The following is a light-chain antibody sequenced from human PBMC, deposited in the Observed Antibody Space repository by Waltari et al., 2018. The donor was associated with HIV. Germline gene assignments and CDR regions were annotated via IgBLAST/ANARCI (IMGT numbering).Light chain of an antibody. CDR3: QQYGSSPLT. V-gene: IGKV3-20*01. CDR2: CAS. J-gene: IGKJ4*01. Sequence: EIVLTQSPGTLSLSPGQRATLSCRASQSVSSSYLAWYQQKPGQAPRLLIYCASSRATGIPDRFSGSESGTDFTLTISRLEPEDFAVYYCQQYGSSPLTFGGGTKVEIK. CDR1: QSVSSSY.